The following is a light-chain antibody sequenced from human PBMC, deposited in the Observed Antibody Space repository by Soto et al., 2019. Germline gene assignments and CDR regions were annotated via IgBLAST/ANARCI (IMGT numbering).Light chain of an antibody. CDR2: EGS. J-gene: IGLJ1*01. V-gene: IGLV2-23*01. CDR1: IXDVGRFDV. CDR3: CAYVNSRSYV. Sequence: QSALTQPASVSGSLGQSITICCTGTIXDVGRFDVVSWYQQHPGQVPKLIIYEGSRRPSGVSSRFSGSKSGNTASLTISGLQAEDEADYYCCAYVNSRSYVFGSGTKVTVL.